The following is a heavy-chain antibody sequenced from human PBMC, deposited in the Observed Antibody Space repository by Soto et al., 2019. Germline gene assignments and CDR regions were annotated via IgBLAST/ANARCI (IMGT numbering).Heavy chain of an antibody. J-gene: IGHJ6*02. D-gene: IGHD3-10*01. CDR3: ARGGAGFGEFEYYYYGMDV. CDR2: IYYSGST. CDR1: GGSISSGGYY. V-gene: IGHV4-31*03. Sequence: PSETLSLTCTVSGGSISSGGYYWSWIRQHPGKGLEWIGYIYYSGSTYYNPSLKSRVTISVDTSKNQFSLKLSSVTAADTAVYYCARGGAGFGEFEYYYYGMDVWGQGTTVTVSS.